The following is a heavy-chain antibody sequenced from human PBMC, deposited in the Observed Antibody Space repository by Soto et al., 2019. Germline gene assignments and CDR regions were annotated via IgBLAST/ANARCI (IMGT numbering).Heavy chain of an antibody. CDR3: PRVLRLKAARHGFGY. D-gene: IGHD6-6*01. Sequence: ASVEVSSEASGYTFTSYAINWVRQATRQRLEWMGWMNPNSGNTGYAQKFQGRVTMTRNTSISTAYMELSSLRSEDTALYYFPRVLRLKAARHGFGYLGKGTLDTGSS. V-gene: IGHV1-8*01. CDR2: MNPNSGNT. J-gene: IGHJ4*02. CDR1: GYTFTSYA.